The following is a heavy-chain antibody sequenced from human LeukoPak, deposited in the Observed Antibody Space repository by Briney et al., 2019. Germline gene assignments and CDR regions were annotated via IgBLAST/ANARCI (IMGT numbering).Heavy chain of an antibody. D-gene: IGHD4-23*01. V-gene: IGHV5-51*01. Sequence: GESLKISCKGSGYRFITYWIGWVRQMPGKGLEWMGIIYPGDSETRYSPSFQGQVSISADKSISTAYLQWSSLKASDTAMYYCARANGGNSGVDVGYMDVWGKGTTVTVSS. CDR3: ARANGGNSGVDVGYMDV. J-gene: IGHJ6*03. CDR2: IYPGDSET. CDR1: GYRFITYW.